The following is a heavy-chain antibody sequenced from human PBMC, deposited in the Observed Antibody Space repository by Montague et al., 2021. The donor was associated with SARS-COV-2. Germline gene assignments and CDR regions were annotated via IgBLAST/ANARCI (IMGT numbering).Heavy chain of an antibody. CDR1: GGSIISSTYY. CDR2: IDYIGNT. J-gene: IGHJ5*02. CDR3: ARHLVKSTFGVVIPKQDTCFDP. Sequence: SETLSLTCAVSGGSIISSTYYWGWIRQPPGKGLEWIGSIDYIGNTYYNPSLKSRVTISVETSKNQFSLNLNSVTAADTAVYYCARHLVKSTFGVVIPKQDTCFDPWGQGTLVIVSS. D-gene: IGHD3-3*01. V-gene: IGHV4-39*01.